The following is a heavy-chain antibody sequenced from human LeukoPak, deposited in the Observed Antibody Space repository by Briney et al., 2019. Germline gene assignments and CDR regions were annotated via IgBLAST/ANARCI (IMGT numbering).Heavy chain of an antibody. CDR2: ISAYNDNT. J-gene: IGHJ4*02. D-gene: IGHD3-9*01. Sequence: ASVKVSCKASGYTLTSYGIRWVRQAPGQGLEWMGWISAYNDNTNYAQKLQGRVTMTTDTSRSTAYRELRSLRSDDTAVYYCARDLNRYFDWLLHLDYWGQGTLVTVSS. CDR3: ARDLNRYFDWLLHLDY. V-gene: IGHV1-18*04. CDR1: GYTLTSYG.